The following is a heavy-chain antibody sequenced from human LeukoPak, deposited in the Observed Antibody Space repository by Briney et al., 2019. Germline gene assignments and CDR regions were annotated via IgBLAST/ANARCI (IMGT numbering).Heavy chain of an antibody. D-gene: IGHD3-22*01. CDR3: ARRRSGYYCDY. CDR2: IGSSSSPI. CDR1: GFTFSNFV. J-gene: IGHJ4*02. Sequence: GGSLRLSCAAAGFTFSNFVMNWGRQAPGKGLEWFSYIGSSSSPIYYADSVKGRFTISRDDAKNSLSLQMNSLRDEDTAVYYCARRRSGYYCDYWGQGALATVSS. V-gene: IGHV3-48*02.